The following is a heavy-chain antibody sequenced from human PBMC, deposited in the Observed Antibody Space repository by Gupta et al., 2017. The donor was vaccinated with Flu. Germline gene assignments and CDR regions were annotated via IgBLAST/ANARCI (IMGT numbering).Heavy chain of an antibody. CDR2: IISMFDAA. CDR3: AREGGRRSWNNWFDP. CDR1: GGSVRDYA. Sequence: GGSVRDYAISWVRQAPGQGLEWMGGIISMFDAANYAQKFQGRVTITADNSTGTVYLHLSRLRSDDTAVYYCAREGGRRSWNNWFDPWGQGTLVTVSS. J-gene: IGHJ5*02. V-gene: IGHV1-69*06. D-gene: IGHD3-10*01.